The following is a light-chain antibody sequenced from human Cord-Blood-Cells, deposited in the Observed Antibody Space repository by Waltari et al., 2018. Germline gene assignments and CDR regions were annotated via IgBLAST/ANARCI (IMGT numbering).Light chain of an antibody. CDR2: GKN. J-gene: IGLJ3*02. CDR1: SLRSYY. CDR3: NSRDSSGNHEV. V-gene: IGLV3-19*01. Sequence: SSELTQDPAVSVALGQTVRITCQGDSLRSYYASWYQQKPGQAPVLVIYGKNKRPSGIPDLFAGSSSGNTASLTITGAQAEDEADYYCNSRDSSGNHEVFGGGTKLTVL.